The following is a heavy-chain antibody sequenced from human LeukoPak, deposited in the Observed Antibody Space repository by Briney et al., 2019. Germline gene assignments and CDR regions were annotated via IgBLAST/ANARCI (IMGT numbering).Heavy chain of an antibody. J-gene: IGHJ5*02. Sequence: PSETLSLTCAVSGGSISSGGYSWSWIRQPPGKGLEWIGYIYHSGSTYYNPSFKSRVTISVDRSKNQFSLKLSSVTAADTAVYYCARARGDLWGQGTLVTVSS. CDR2: IYHSGST. CDR3: ARARGDL. V-gene: IGHV4-30-2*01. CDR1: GGSISSGGYS.